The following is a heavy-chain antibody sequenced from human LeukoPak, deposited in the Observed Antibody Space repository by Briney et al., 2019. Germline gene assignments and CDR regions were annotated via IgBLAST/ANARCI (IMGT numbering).Heavy chain of an antibody. J-gene: IGHJ4*02. D-gene: IGHD2-2*01. CDR3: AKDAESSTSYFAFDY. Sequence: GGSLRLSCAASGFTVSSNYMSWVRQAPGKGLEWVSVIYSGGSTYYADSVKGRFTISRDNSKNTLYLQMNSLRAEDTALYYCAKDAESSTSYFAFDYWGQGTLVTVSS. CDR2: IYSGGST. V-gene: IGHV3-53*05. CDR1: GFTVSSNY.